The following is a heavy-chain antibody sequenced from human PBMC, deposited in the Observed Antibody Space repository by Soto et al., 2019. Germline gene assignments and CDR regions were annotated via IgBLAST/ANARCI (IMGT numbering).Heavy chain of an antibody. Sequence: VHLVQSGAEVKKPGASVKVPCKASGYTFTSYGITWVRQAPGQGLEWMGWISAHNGNTDYAQKLQGRVIVTRDTSTSTAYMELRSLISDDTAVYYCARGRYGDYWGQGALVTVSS. CDR3: ARGRYGDY. CDR2: ISAHNGNT. D-gene: IGHD1-1*01. J-gene: IGHJ4*02. CDR1: GYTFTSYG. V-gene: IGHV1-18*01.